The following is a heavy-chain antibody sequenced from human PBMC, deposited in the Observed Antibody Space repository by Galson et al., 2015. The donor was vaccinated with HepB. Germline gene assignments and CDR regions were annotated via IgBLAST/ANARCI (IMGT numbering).Heavy chain of an antibody. J-gene: IGHJ4*02. Sequence: ETLSLTCAVYGGSFSGYYWSWIRQPPGKGLEWIGEINHSGSTNYNPSLKSRVTISVDTSKNQFSLKLSSVTAADTAVYYCARGPSRHYYDSSGYYDYWGQGTLVTVSS. CDR3: ARGPSRHYYDSSGYYDY. CDR2: INHSGST. D-gene: IGHD3-22*01. V-gene: IGHV4-34*01. CDR1: GGSFSGYY.